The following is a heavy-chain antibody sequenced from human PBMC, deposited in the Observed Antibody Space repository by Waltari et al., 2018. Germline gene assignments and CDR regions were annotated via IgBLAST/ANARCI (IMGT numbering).Heavy chain of an antibody. CDR3: ARDWAEVGDY. J-gene: IGHJ4*02. CDR2: ISSSGSTI. V-gene: IGHV3-48*03. D-gene: IGHD1-26*01. Sequence: EVQLVESGGGLVQPGGSLRLSCAASGFTFSSYEMNWVRQAPGKGLEWVSYISSSGSTIYYADSVKGRFTISRDNTKNSLYLQMNSLRAEDTAVYYCARDWAEVGDYWGQGTLVTVSS. CDR1: GFTFSSYE.